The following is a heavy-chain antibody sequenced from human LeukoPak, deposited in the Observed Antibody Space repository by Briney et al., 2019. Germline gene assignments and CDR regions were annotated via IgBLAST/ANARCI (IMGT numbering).Heavy chain of an antibody. D-gene: IGHD1-26*01. CDR3: AREKQSGGTPFDY. CDR1: GFSFSTYA. CDR2: ISYDGITT. V-gene: IGHV3-30-3*01. Sequence: GGSLRLSCAASGFSFSTYAMYWVRQAPGKGLECVALISYDGITTYYADSVKGRFTVSRDNSKNTVYLQMNSLRDEDTAVYYCAREKQSGGTPFDYWGQGSLVTVSS. J-gene: IGHJ4*02.